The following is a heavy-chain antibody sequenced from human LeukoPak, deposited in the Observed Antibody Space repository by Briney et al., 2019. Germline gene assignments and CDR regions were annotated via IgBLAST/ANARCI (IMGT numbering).Heavy chain of an antibody. V-gene: IGHV3-30-3*01. J-gene: IGHJ3*01. CDR3: TRIPTTVVTRGL. CDR1: GFTFSSYA. D-gene: IGHD4-23*01. CDR2: ISYGGSNK. Sequence: GRSLRLSCAASGFTFSSYAMHWVRQAPGKGLEWVALISYGGSNKYYADSVKGRFTISRGNSKNTLYLQMNSPRSEDTAVYYCTRIPTTVVTRGLWGQGTMVTVSS.